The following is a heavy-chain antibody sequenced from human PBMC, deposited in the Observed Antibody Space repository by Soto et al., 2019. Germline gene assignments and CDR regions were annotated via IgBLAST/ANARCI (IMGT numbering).Heavy chain of an antibody. CDR2: IYYSGST. CDR3: ARGNMITLGGVTPGLDP. V-gene: IGHV4-59*01. CDR1: GGSISSYY. Sequence: SETLSLTCTVSGGSISSYYWSWIRQPPGKGLEWIGYIYYSGSTNYNPSLKSRVTISVDTSKNQFSLKLSSVTAADTAVYYCARGNMITLGGVTPGLDPWGQGTLVTVSS. J-gene: IGHJ5*02. D-gene: IGHD3-16*01.